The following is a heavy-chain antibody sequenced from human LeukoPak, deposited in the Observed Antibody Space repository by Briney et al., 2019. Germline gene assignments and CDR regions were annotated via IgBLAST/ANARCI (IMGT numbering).Heavy chain of an antibody. CDR2: IYYSGST. Sequence: PSETLSLTCSVSGGSISSSIYYWGWIRQPPGKGLEWIGSIYYSGSTYYNPSLKSRVTISLDTSKNQFSLELRSTTAADTAVYYWARRLGGSGSYYYWGQGTLVTVSS. CDR3: ARRLGGSGSYYY. V-gene: IGHV4-39*01. J-gene: IGHJ4*02. D-gene: IGHD3-10*01. CDR1: GGSISSSIYY.